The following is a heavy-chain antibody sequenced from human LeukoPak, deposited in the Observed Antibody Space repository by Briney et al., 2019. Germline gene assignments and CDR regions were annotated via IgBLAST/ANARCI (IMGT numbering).Heavy chain of an antibody. CDR2: ISYDGSNK. Sequence: PGRSLRLSCAASGFTFSTYGMHWVRQAPGKGLEWVTFISYDGSNKYYADSVMGRFTISRDNSKNTLYLQMNSLRPEDTAVYYCARSSRRYGDNYYYGMDVWGQGTTVTVSS. D-gene: IGHD4-17*01. CDR3: ARSSRRYGDNYYYGMDV. V-gene: IGHV3-30*03. J-gene: IGHJ6*02. CDR1: GFTFSTYG.